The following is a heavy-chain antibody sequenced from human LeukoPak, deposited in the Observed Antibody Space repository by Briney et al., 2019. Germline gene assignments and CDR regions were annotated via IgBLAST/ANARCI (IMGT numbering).Heavy chain of an antibody. CDR2: IYYSGST. D-gene: IGHD6-13*01. J-gene: IGHJ5*02. CDR1: GGSISSYY. Sequence: SETLSLTCTVSGGSISSYYWSWIRQPPGKGLEWIGYIYYSGSTNYIPSLKSRVTISVDTSKNQFSLKLSSVTAADTAVYYCARHEGYSSSWYEHWFDPWGQGTLVTVSS. CDR3: ARHEGYSSSWYEHWFDP. V-gene: IGHV4-59*08.